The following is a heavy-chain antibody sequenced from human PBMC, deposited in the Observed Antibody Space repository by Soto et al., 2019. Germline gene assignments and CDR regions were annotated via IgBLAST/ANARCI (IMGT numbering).Heavy chain of an antibody. CDR3: AGGGGRPYYYDSSGYYPFDY. Sequence: TLSLTCTVSGGSISSGGYYWSWIRQHPGKGLEWIGYIYYSGSTYYNPSLKSRVTISVDTSKNQFSLKLSSVTAADTAVYYCAGGGGRPYYYDSSGYYPFDYRGQGTLVTVSS. J-gene: IGHJ4*02. D-gene: IGHD3-22*01. CDR2: IYYSGST. CDR1: GGSISSGGYY. V-gene: IGHV4-31*03.